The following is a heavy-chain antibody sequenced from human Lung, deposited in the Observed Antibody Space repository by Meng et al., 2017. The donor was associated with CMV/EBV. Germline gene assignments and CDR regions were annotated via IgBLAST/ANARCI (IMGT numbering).Heavy chain of an antibody. J-gene: IGHJ4*02. Sequence: SVXVSXXAPGHSFTDYYIHWVRQAPGQGLEWMGWINPNSGGTNYAENFQGRVTMTRDTSISTASMELNRLRSEDTAVYYCARDRFRTVRGLFSYWGQGTXVTVSS. D-gene: IGHD3-10*01. V-gene: IGHV1-2*02. CDR1: GHSFTDYY. CDR3: ARDRFRTVRGLFSY. CDR2: INPNSGGT.